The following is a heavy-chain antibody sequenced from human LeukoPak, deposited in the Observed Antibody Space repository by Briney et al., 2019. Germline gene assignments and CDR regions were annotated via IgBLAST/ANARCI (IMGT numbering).Heavy chain of an antibody. J-gene: IGHJ4*02. CDR3: ARIVRGGYSFDY. V-gene: IGHV2-70*11. D-gene: IGHD2-21*01. Sequence: SGPTLVNPTQTLTLTSTFSEYSLSTSRMSVNWLHQTPGNDLEWLARIEWDDDKYYSTSLKTRLTISKDTSKNQVVLTMTNMDPVDTASYYCARIVRGGYSFDYWGQGTLVTVSS. CDR1: EYSLSTSRMS. CDR2: IEWDDDK.